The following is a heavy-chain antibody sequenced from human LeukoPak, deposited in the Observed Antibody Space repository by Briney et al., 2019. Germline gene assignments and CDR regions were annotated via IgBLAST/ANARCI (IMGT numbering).Heavy chain of an antibody. CDR3: ARAGKASVVTAPDFDY. D-gene: IGHD2-21*02. CDR2: INAGNGNT. V-gene: IGHV1-3*01. CDR1: GYTFTSYA. Sequence: ASVKVSCKASGYTFTSYAMHWVRQAPGQRLEWMGWINAGNGNTKYSQKFQGRVTITRDTSASTAYMELSSLGSEDTAVYYCARAGKASVVTAPDFDYWGQGTLVTVSS. J-gene: IGHJ4*02.